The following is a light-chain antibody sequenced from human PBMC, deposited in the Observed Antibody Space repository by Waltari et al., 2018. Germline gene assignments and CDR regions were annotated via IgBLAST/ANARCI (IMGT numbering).Light chain of an antibody. CDR3: MQALQTSYT. CDR1: QSLLHSNGYNS. Sequence: DIVMTQSPLSLPVTPGGPASIPCRSSQSLLHSNGYNSLVWYLQKPGQSPQLLIYLVSKRASGVPDRFSGSGSVTVFTLRVSIVEAEDVGVYYCMQALQTSYTFGQGTKLEIK. V-gene: IGKV2-28*01. J-gene: IGKJ2*01. CDR2: LVS.